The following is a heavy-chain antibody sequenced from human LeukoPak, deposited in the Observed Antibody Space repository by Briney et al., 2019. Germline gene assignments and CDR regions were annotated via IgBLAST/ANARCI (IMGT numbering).Heavy chain of an antibody. D-gene: IGHD5-12*01. J-gene: IGHJ4*02. CDR2: IGDTRTTI. CDR1: GFTFSSYG. V-gene: IGHV3-48*03. CDR3: AREYTGSDYFDY. Sequence: GGSLRLSCAASGFTFSSYGMNWVRQAPGKGLEWVSYIGDTRTTIYYADSVKGRFTISRDIAKNSLYLQMNSLRTEETAVYYCAREYTGSDYFDYWGQGTLVTVSS.